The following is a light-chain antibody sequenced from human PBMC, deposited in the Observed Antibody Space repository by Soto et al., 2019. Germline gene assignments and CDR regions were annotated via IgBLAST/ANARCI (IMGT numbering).Light chain of an antibody. CDR1: QTINNW. V-gene: IGKV1-5*03. CDR2: KAS. J-gene: IGKJ1*01. Sequence: DIQMTQSPSTLSASVGDSVTITCRASQTINNWLAWSQQKPGKAPKLLIYKASSLESGVPSRFSGSGSGTEFTLTISSLQPDDSATYFRQQYDTNPWTFGQGTKVEIK. CDR3: QQYDTNPWT.